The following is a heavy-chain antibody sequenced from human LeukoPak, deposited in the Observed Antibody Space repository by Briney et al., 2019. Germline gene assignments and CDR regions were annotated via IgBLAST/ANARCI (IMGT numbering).Heavy chain of an antibody. J-gene: IGHJ6*02. CDR1: GYSFTSYW. V-gene: IGHV5-51*01. Sequence: GESLKISCKGSGYSFTSYWIGWVRQMAGKGLEWMGIIYPGDSDTRHSPSFQGQVTISADKSISTAYLQWSSLKASDTAMYYCARSEYAGSYYYYYGMDVWGQGTTVTVSS. D-gene: IGHD2-8*01. CDR3: ARSEYAGSYYYYYGMDV. CDR2: IYPGDSDT.